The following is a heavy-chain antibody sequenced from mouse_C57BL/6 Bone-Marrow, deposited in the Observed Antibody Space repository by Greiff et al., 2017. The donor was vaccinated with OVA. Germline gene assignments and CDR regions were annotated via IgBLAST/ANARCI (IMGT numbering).Heavy chain of an antibody. CDR1: GFTFSSYA. D-gene: IGHD1-1*01. CDR3: ARERGFYYGSSYLWYFDV. J-gene: IGHJ1*03. Sequence: EVQLVESGGGLVKPGGSLKLSCAASGFTFSSYAMSWVRQTPEKRLEWVATISDGGSYTYYPDNVKGRFTISRDNAKNNLYLQMSHLKSEDTAMYYCARERGFYYGSSYLWYFDVWGTGTTVTVSS. CDR2: ISDGGSYT. V-gene: IGHV5-4*01.